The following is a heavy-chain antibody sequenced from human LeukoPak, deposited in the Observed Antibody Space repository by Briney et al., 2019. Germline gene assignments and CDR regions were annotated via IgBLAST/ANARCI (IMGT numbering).Heavy chain of an antibody. CDR2: ISWNSGSI. CDR3: ARVPLWAYYFDY. Sequence: PGGSLRLSCAASGFTFDDYAMHWVRQAPGKGLEWVSGISWNSGSIGYADSVKGRFTISRDNAKNSLYLQMNSLRAEDTAVYYCARVPLWAYYFDYWGQGTLVTVYS. V-gene: IGHV3-9*01. J-gene: IGHJ4*02. D-gene: IGHD3-16*01. CDR1: GFTFDDYA.